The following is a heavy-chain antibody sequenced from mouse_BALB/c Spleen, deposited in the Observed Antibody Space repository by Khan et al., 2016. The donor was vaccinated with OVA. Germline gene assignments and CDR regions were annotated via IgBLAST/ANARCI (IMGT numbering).Heavy chain of an antibody. V-gene: IGHV1S134*01. Sequence: VQLKQSGAELGRPGSSVKLSCKTSGSTFTSYGIKWVKQRPGQGLEWIGYIYPGNGYTEYNERFQGKAILTSDTSSSTAYMQLRSLTSEDSAMYFCTTAYYRYYLDYWGQGTILTVSS. D-gene: IGHD2-14*01. CDR2: IYPGNGYT. CDR3: TTAYYRYYLDY. J-gene: IGHJ2*01. CDR1: GSTFTSYG.